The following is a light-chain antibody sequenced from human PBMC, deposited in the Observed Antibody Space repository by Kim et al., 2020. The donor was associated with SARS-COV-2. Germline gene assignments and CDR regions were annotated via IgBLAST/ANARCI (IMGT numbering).Light chain of an antibody. V-gene: IGLV1-47*01. CDR2: RNN. CDR1: SSNIGSNY. Sequence: QSVLTQPPSASGTPGQRVTISCSGSSSNIGSNYVYWYQQFPGTAPKVRIYRNNQRPSGVPDRFSGSKSGTSAFLAISGLRSEDEADYYCAAWDDSLSGYLFGTGTKVTVL. J-gene: IGLJ1*01. CDR3: AAWDDSLSGYL.